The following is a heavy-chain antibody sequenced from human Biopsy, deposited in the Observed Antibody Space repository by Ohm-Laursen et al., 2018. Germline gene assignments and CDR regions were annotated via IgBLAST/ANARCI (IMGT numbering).Heavy chain of an antibody. CDR3: ARDPYCSGGNCYSPLDH. CDR2: IDPDSGRT. D-gene: IGHD2-15*01. V-gene: IGHV1-2*02. Sequence: ATVKISCKASGYTFSLYHIHWVRQAPGQGLEWMGWIDPDSGRTSFGQNFQGRVTMTSDTSTGTAYLELTRLRSDDTAVYYCARDPYCSGGNCYSPLDHWGQGTLVTVSS. CDR1: GYTFSLYH. J-gene: IGHJ4*02.